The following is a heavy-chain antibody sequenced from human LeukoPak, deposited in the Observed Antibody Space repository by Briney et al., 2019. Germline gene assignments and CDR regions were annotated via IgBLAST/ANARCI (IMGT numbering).Heavy chain of an antibody. CDR3: ARWKVRAPKPSYFDY. D-gene: IGHD3-10*01. V-gene: IGHV4-38-2*02. CDR1: GYSISSGYY. J-gene: IGHJ4*02. CDR2: INHSGST. Sequence: SETLSLTCTVSGYSISSGYYWGWIRQPPGKGREWIGEINHSGSTNYNPSLKSRDTISVDTSKNQFSLKLSSVTAADPAVYYCARWKVRAPKPSYFDYWGQGTLVTVSS.